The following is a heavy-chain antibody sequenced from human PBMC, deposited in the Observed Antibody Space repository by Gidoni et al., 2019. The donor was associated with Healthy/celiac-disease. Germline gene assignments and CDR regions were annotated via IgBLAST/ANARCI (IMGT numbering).Heavy chain of an antibody. CDR2: ISSSSSYI. CDR1: GFTFSSYS. V-gene: IGHV3-21*01. CDR3: ASEGGGEQWLPNYFDY. D-gene: IGHD6-19*01. Sequence: EVQLVESGGGLVQPGGSLRLSCAASGFTFSSYSRNWVRQAPGKGLEWCSSISSSSSYIYYADSVKGRFTISRDNAKNSLYLQMNSLRAEDTAVYYCASEGGGEQWLPNYFDYWGQGTLVTVSS. J-gene: IGHJ4*02.